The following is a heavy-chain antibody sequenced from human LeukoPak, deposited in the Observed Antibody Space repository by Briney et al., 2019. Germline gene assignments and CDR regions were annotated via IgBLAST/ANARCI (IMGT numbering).Heavy chain of an antibody. D-gene: IGHD3-3*01. J-gene: IGHJ6*03. Sequence: SETLSLTCTVSGGSISSYYWSWLRQPPGKGLEWIGYIYYSGSTNYNPSLKSRVTISVDTSKNQFSLRLSSVTAADTAVYYRARASIFGVAPYYMDVWGKGTTVTVSS. CDR1: GGSISSYY. V-gene: IGHV4-59*01. CDR3: ARASIFGVAPYYMDV. CDR2: IYYSGST.